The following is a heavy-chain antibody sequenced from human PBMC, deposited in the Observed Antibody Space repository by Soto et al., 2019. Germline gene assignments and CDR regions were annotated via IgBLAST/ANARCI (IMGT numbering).Heavy chain of an antibody. Sequence: LGESLKISCKTSGYSFTSYWIGWVRQMPGKGMEWMGNIYPYDSDTRYSPSFQGQVTISADTSIPTAYLQWGGLRASDTAMYFCARHLVGSTRGNFDYWGQGTLVTVSS. J-gene: IGHJ4*01. CDR2: IYPYDSDT. D-gene: IGHD2-2*01. V-gene: IGHV5-51*01. CDR3: ARHLVGSTRGNFDY. CDR1: GYSFTSYW.